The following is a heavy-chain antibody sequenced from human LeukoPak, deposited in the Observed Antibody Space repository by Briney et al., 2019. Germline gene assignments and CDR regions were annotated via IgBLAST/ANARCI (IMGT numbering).Heavy chain of an antibody. V-gene: IGHV4-4*07. CDR1: GGSISNYY. D-gene: IGHD6-13*01. CDR2: IYTSGST. CDR3: ARLFRPRGGSSSSWYFDSLRPYYFDY. J-gene: IGHJ4*02. Sequence: SETLSLTCTVSGGSISNYYWSWIRQPAGKGLEWIGRIYTSGSTNYNPSLKSRVTISVDTSKNQFSLKLSSVTAADTAVYYCARLFRPRGGSSSSWYFDSLRPYYFDYWGQGTLVTVSS.